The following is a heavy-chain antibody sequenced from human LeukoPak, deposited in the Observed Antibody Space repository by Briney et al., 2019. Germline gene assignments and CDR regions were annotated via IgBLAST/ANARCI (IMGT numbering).Heavy chain of an antibody. D-gene: IGHD3-10*01. J-gene: IGHJ4*02. CDR1: GDSVSSNIAT. CDR2: TYYRSRWGN. Sequence: SQTLSLTCAISGDSVSSNIATWNWVRQSPSRGLEWLGRTYYRSRWGNDYAISVKGRITINPDTSRNQFSLQLNSVTPEDTAVYYCVRDSDDYYWALDFWGQGTLVTVSS. V-gene: IGHV6-1*01. CDR3: VRDSDDYYWALDF.